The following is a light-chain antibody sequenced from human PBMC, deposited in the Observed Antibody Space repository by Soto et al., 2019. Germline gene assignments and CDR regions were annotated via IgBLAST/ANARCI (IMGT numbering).Light chain of an antibody. J-gene: IGKJ1*01. Sequence: IVMTQSPATLSVSPGERATLSCRASQSVSSNLAWYQQKPGQAPRLLIHGASTRATGIPARFSGSASGTEFTLTISSLQSEDFAVYYCQQYNNWPRTFGQGTKVEIK. CDR2: GAS. CDR3: QQYNNWPRT. V-gene: IGKV3-15*01. CDR1: QSVSSN.